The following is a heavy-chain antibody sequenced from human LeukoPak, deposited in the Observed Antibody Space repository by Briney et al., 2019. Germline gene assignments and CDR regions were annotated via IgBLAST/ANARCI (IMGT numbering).Heavy chain of an antibody. CDR2: IIPILGIA. V-gene: IGHV1-69*04. D-gene: IGHD5-18*01. CDR1: GGTFSSYA. Sequence: SVKVSCKASGGTFSSYAISWVRQAPGQGLEWMGRIIPILGIANYAQKFQGRVTITADKSTSTAYMELSSLRSEDTAVYYCARVRTAMADFDYWGQGALVTVSS. J-gene: IGHJ4*02. CDR3: ARVRTAMADFDY.